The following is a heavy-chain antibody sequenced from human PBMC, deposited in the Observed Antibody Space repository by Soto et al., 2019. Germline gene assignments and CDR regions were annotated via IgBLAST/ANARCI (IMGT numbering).Heavy chain of an antibody. J-gene: IGHJ6*04. CDR1: GYTFTGYY. Sequence: GASVKVSSKASGYTFTGYYMHWVRQAPGQGLEWMGWLNPNIACTNYAQKFQGWVTMPRDTSISTADMELSRLRSDDTAVYYCAREAWPIYYYGMDVWGDGNTVTVSA. CDR3: AREAWPIYYYGMDV. D-gene: IGHD5-12*01. V-gene: IGHV1-2*04. CDR2: LNPNIACT.